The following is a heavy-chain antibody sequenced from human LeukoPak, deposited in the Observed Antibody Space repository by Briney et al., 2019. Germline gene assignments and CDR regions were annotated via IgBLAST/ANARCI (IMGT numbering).Heavy chain of an antibody. J-gene: IGHJ4*02. Sequence: PSETPSLTCAVSGGSISSGGYSWSWIRQPPGKGLEWIGYIYHSGSTYYNPSLKSRVTISVDTSKNQFSLKLSSVTAADTAVYYCTLAVAGPSDYWGQGTLVTVSS. D-gene: IGHD6-19*01. CDR3: TLAVAGPSDY. CDR2: IYHSGST. V-gene: IGHV4-30-2*01. CDR1: GGSISSGGYS.